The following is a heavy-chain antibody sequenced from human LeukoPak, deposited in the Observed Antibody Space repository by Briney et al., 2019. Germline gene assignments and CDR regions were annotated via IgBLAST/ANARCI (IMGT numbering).Heavy chain of an antibody. CDR2: IRYDGNYK. D-gene: IGHD5-12*01. J-gene: IGHJ4*02. Sequence: GGSLRLSCAASGFTFSTYGLHWVRQAPGKGLEWVTFIRYDGNYKYYADPVKGRFTISRDDSKNTLYLQMNSLRADDTAVYYCAKAAEWLRSPFDYWGQGTLVTVSS. CDR1: GFTFSTYG. V-gene: IGHV3-30*02. CDR3: AKAAEWLRSPFDY.